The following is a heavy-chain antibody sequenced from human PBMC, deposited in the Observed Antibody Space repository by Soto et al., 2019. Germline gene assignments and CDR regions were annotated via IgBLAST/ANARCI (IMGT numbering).Heavy chain of an antibody. CDR3: ATAGWDSAFDY. V-gene: IGHV3-48*03. Sequence: ESVGGLVRPGGSLRLSCAASGFAFTNYEMNWVRQAPGKGLEWVSYISRSGSTIYYSDSVEGRFTISRDNAQNSLYLQMNSLRAEDTAIYYCATAGWDSAFDYWGQGTLVTVSS. CDR1: GFAFTNYE. D-gene: IGHD1-26*01. CDR2: ISRSGSTI. J-gene: IGHJ4*02.